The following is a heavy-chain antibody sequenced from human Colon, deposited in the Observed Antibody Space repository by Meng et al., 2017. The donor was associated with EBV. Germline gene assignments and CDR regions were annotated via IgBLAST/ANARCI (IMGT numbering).Heavy chain of an antibody. J-gene: IGHJ4*02. CDR2: MSQSGSA. CDR1: GGSFNNFY. D-gene: IGHD2-15*01. V-gene: IGHV4-34*02. Sequence: QVQLQQWGAGLLXXXXXLXLTXAXYGGSFNNFYWSWIRQPPGKGLEWIGEMSQSGSANYNPSLKSRVTISVDTSKNQFSLKLSSVTAADTAVYYCARAWGYCGGGGCRTGWGQGTLVTVSS. CDR3: ARAWGYCGGGGCRTG.